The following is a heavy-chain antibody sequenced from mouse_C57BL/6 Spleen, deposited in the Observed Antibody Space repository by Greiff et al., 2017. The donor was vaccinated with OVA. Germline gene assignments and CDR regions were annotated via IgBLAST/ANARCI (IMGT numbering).Heavy chain of an antibody. CDR1: GYTFTDYE. Sequence: VQLQQSGAELVRPGASVTLSCKASGYTFTDYEMHWVKQTPVHGLEWIGAIDPETGGTAYNQKFKGKATLTADQSSSTAYLELRSLTSEDSAVYCCTPIFYGDYAFAYWGQGTLVTVSA. J-gene: IGHJ3*01. CDR2: IDPETGGT. CDR3: TPIFYGDYAFAY. D-gene: IGHD2-13*01. V-gene: IGHV1-15*01.